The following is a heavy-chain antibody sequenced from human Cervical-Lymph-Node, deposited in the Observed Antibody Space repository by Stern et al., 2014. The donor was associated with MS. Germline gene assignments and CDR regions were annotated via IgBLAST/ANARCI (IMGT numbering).Heavy chain of an antibody. J-gene: IGHJ6*02. Sequence: QVQLVQSGGGVVQPGRSLRLSCAASGFTLSSYALHWVRQAPGKGLACVAVISYDGSDKYYANSVKGRFTISRDNSKNTLDLQMNSLRPEDTAVYYCARVWTTFSVHYYYGMDVWGQGTTVTVSS. CDR1: GFTLSSYA. CDR2: ISYDGSDK. CDR3: ARVWTTFSVHYYYGMDV. D-gene: IGHD2/OR15-2a*01. V-gene: IGHV3-30*01.